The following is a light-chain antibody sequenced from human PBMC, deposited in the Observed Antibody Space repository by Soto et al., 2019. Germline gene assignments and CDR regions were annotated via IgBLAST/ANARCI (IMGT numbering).Light chain of an antibody. J-gene: IGKJ4*01. CDR1: QVIGDT. V-gene: IGKV3-15*01. Sequence: EVVMRQSPATRSFSPGEGARLSWRASQVIGDTLAWYQPKPGQTPRLLIYDTYTRATGVTTRFSGSRSGAEFTLTINSLQSEDFAVYYCQPYNNWPLTVGGGTQVEIK. CDR3: QPYNNWPLT. CDR2: DTY.